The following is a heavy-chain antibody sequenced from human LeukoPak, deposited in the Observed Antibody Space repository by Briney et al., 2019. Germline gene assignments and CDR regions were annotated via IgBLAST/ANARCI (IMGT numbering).Heavy chain of an antibody. CDR3: ARLWFGELLPMDN. V-gene: IGHV4-59*08. D-gene: IGHD3-10*01. Sequence: SATLSLTCTVSGGSITGYYWSWIRQAPGKGLEWIGHIYSSVSTNYNPSLKSRVTISVDTSKNQFSLRLSSVTAADTAMYYCARLWFGELLPMDNWGQGTLVTVSS. CDR1: GGSITGYY. CDR2: IYSSVST. J-gene: IGHJ4*02.